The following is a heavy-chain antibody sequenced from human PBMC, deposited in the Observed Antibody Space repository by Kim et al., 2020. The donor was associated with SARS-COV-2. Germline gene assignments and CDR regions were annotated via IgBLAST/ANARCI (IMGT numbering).Heavy chain of an antibody. CDR3: GDYHGAGSHFSY. V-gene: IGHV3-23*05. J-gene: IGHJ4*02. Sequence: YADSLKGRFTISRDHSTNLLFLQLNSLRAAATAVYYCGDYHGAGSHFSYWGQGTLVTVSS. D-gene: IGHD3-10*01.